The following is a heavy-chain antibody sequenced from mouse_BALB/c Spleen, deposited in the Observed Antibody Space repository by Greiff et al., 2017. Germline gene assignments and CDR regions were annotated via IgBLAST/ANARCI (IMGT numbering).Heavy chain of an antibody. J-gene: IGHJ3*01. Sequence: EVKLVESGGGLVKPGGSLKLSCAASGFTFSSYAMSWVRQTPEKRLEWVASISSGGSTYYPDSVKGRFTISRDNARNILYLQMSSLRSEDTAVYYCARDSLYGNLFAYWGQGTLVTVSA. CDR1: GFTFSSYA. CDR3: ARDSLYGNLFAY. V-gene: IGHV5-6-5*01. CDR2: ISSGGST. D-gene: IGHD2-1*01.